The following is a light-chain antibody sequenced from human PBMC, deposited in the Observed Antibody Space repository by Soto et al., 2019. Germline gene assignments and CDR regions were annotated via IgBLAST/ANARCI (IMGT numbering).Light chain of an antibody. CDR1: QSVSSSY. J-gene: IGKJ1*01. CDR3: QQYGSSPRT. CDR2: GAS. Sequence: EVVMTQSPATLSVSPGDTATLSCRASQSVSSSYLAWYQQKPGQAPRLLIYGASSRATGIPDRFSRSGSGTDFTLTISRLEPEDFAVYYCQQYGSSPRTFGQGTKVDIK. V-gene: IGKV3-20*01.